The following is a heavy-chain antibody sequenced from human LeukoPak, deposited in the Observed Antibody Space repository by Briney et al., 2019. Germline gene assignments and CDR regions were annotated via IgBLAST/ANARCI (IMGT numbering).Heavy chain of an antibody. CDR2: IYHSGST. CDR3: ARSRRGYSYGYDY. Sequence: SGTLSLTCAVSGGSISSSNWWSWVRQPPGKGLEWIGEIYHSGSTNYNPSLKSRVTISVDTSKNQFSLKLSSVTAADTAVYYCARSRRGYSYGYDYWGQGTLVTVSS. V-gene: IGHV4-4*02. J-gene: IGHJ4*02. CDR1: GGSISSSNW. D-gene: IGHD5-18*01.